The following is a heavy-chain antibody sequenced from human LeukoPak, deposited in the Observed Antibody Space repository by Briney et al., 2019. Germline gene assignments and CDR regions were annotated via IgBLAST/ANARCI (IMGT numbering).Heavy chain of an antibody. V-gene: IGHV3-7*04. Sequence: PGGSLRLSCAASGFTFSRYWMTWVRQAPGKGLEWVANIKQDGSEKYYVDSVKGRFTISRDNAKNSLYLQMNSLRAEDKAVYYCAKEVSLLWFGESANWFDPWGQGTLVSVSS. CDR3: AKEVSLLWFGESANWFDP. CDR1: GFTFSRYW. D-gene: IGHD3-10*01. J-gene: IGHJ5*02. CDR2: IKQDGSEK.